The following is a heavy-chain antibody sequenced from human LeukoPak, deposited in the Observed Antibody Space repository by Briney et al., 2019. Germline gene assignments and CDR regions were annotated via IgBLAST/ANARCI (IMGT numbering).Heavy chain of an antibody. Sequence: GGSLRLSCAASGFTFSSYAMHWVRQAPGKGLEWVAIISYDGSNKYYADSVKGRFTVSRDNSKNTLYLQMNSLRAEDTAVYYCARDRSQTTVTSSKFDYWGQGTLVTVSS. CDR2: ISYDGSNK. CDR1: GFTFSSYA. CDR3: ARDRSQTTVTSSKFDY. D-gene: IGHD4-17*01. V-gene: IGHV3-30-3*01. J-gene: IGHJ4*02.